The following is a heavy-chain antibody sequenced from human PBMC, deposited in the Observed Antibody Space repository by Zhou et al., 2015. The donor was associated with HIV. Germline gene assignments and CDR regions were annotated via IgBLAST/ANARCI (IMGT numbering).Heavy chain of an antibody. CDR3: ARDTELPTNYYDSMEVYAFDI. D-gene: IGHD3-22*01. CDR1: GGTFSSYT. V-gene: IGHV1-69*08. CDR2: IIPILGIA. J-gene: IGHJ3*02. Sequence: QVQLVQSGAEVKKPGSSVKVSCKASGGTFSSYTISWVRQAPGQGLEWMGRIIPILGIANYAQKFQGRVTITADKSTSTAYMELSSLRSEDTAVYYCARDTELPTNYYDSMEVYAFDIWGQGTMVTVSS.